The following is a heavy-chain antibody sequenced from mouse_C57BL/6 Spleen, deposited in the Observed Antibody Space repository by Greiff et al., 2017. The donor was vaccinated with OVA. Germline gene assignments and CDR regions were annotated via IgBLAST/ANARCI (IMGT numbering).Heavy chain of an antibody. J-gene: IGHJ1*03. D-gene: IGHD2-3*01. CDR3: ARGGGGYYPSWSFDV. V-gene: IGHV1-54*01. CDR1: GYAFTNYL. Sequence: VQLQQSGAELVRPGTSVKVSCKASGYAFTNYLIEWVKQRPGQGLEWIGVINPGGGGTNYNEKFKGKATLTADKSSSTAYMQLSSLTSEDSAVYFCARGGGGYYPSWSFDVWGTGTTVTVSS. CDR2: INPGGGGT.